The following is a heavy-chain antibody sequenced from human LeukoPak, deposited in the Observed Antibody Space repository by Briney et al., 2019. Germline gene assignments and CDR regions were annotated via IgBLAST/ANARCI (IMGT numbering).Heavy chain of an antibody. J-gene: IGHJ4*02. CDR2: INHSGST. V-gene: IGHV4-34*01. Sequence: PSETLSLTCAVYSGSFSVHYWSWIRQPPGKGLEWIGEINHSGSTNYNPSLKSRVTISVDTSKNQFSLKLNSVTAADTAVYYCARRNLKIHYYGSGSIDYWGQGTLVTVSS. D-gene: IGHD3-10*01. CDR3: ARRNLKIHYYGSGSIDY. CDR1: SGSFSVHY.